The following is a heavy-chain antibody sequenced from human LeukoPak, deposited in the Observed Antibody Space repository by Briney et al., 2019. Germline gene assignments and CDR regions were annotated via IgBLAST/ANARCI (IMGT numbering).Heavy chain of an antibody. CDR3: ARDLYCSGGSCYGKFDP. CDR1: GFTFSDYY. CDR2: ISSSSSYT. D-gene: IGHD2-15*01. J-gene: IGHJ5*02. Sequence: GGSLRLSCAASGFTFSDYYMSWIRQAPGKGLEWVSYISSSSSYTNYADSVKGRFTISRDNPKNSLYLQMNSLRAEDTAVYYCARDLYCSGGSCYGKFDPWGQGTLVTVSS. V-gene: IGHV3-11*05.